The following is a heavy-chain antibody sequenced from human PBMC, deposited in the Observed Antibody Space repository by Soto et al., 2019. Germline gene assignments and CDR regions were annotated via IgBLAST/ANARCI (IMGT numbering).Heavy chain of an antibody. CDR3: AREGLGFDF. D-gene: IGHD3-16*01. Sequence: PSQTLSLPCFVAGDPIRHYFWSSTRQPAGKGLGWVGPIYSTGNSNENPSLKSRVSLSVDTSKNQFSLRLKSVTAAETAGYYCAREGLGFDFWGQGALVTVSS. CDR2: IYSTGNS. J-gene: IGHJ4*02. V-gene: IGHV4-4*07. CDR1: GDPIRHYF.